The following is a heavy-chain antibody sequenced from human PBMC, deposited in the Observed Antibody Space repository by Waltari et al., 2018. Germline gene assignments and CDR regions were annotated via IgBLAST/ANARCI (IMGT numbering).Heavy chain of an antibody. D-gene: IGHD3-10*01. CDR3: ARLVGGSGGTVVNWFDP. J-gene: IGHJ5*02. V-gene: IGHV5-51*01. Sequence: EVQLVQSGAEVKKPGESLKISCKGFGYTFTNYCIGWGRQMPGKGLEWMGIIYPIDSDTIYSPSFQGQVSISVDKSISTAYLQWSSLRASDTAMYYCARLVGGSGGTVVNWFDPWGQGTLVTVSS. CDR1: GYTFTNYC. CDR2: IYPIDSDT.